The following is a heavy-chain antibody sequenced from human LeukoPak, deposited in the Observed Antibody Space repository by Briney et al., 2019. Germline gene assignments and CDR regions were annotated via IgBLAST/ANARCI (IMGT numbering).Heavy chain of an antibody. CDR2: INHSGST. V-gene: IGHV4-34*01. CDR3: ARGRGYSYGYRRGNAFDI. D-gene: IGHD5-18*01. CDR1: GGSFSGYY. J-gene: IGHJ3*02. Sequence: PSETLSLTCAVYGGSFSGYYWSWIRQPPGKGLEWIGEINHSGSTNYNPSLKSRVTISVDTSKNQFSLKLSSVTAADTAVYYCARGRGYSYGYRRGNAFDIWGQGTMVTVSS.